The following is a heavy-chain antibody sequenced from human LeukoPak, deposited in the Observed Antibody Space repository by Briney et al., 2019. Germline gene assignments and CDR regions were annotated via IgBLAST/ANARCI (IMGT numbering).Heavy chain of an antibody. CDR1: GYTFTSYD. D-gene: IGHD6-19*01. CDR2: TNPNSGNT. Sequence: ASVKVSCKASGYTFTSYDINWVRQATGQGLEWMGWTNPNSGNTGYAQKFQGRVTMTRNTSISTAYMELSSLRSEDTAVYYCARGLYSSGWYRGEYYFDYWGQGTLVTVSS. J-gene: IGHJ4*02. V-gene: IGHV1-8*01. CDR3: ARGLYSSGWYRGEYYFDY.